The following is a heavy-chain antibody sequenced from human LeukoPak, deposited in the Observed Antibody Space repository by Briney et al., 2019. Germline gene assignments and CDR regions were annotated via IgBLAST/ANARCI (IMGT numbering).Heavy chain of an antibody. V-gene: IGHV3-48*03. CDR2: ISSSGSTI. Sequence: GGSLRLSCAASGFTFSSYEMNWVRQAPGKGLEWVSYISSSGSTIYYADSVKGRFTISRDNSKNTLYLQMNSLRAEDTAVYYCAKVYGYSYGHIDYWGQGTLVTVSS. CDR3: AKVYGYSYGHIDY. J-gene: IGHJ4*02. CDR1: GFTFSSYE. D-gene: IGHD5-18*01.